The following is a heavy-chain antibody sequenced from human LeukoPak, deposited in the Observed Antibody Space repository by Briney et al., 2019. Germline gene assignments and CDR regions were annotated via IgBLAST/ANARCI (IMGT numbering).Heavy chain of an antibody. CDR1: GFTFSTYG. D-gene: IGHD6-6*01. V-gene: IGHV3-30*02. J-gene: IGHJ5*02. CDR2: VRYDGIDK. CDR3: ARIGNDLEYWFDP. Sequence: GGSLRLSCAASGFTFSTYGIHWVRQAPGKGLEWVAFVRYDGIDKFYADSVKGRFTISRDNSKNTLYLQMNSLRAEDTAVYYCARIGNDLEYWFDPWGQGTLVTVSS.